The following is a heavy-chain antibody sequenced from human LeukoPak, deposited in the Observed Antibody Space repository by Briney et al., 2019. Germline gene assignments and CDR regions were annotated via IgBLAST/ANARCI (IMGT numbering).Heavy chain of an antibody. V-gene: IGHV3-72*01. CDR2: SRNKASSYTT. CDR1: GFKFSDHY. J-gene: IGHJ3*02. Sequence: GGSQRLSCAASGFKFSDHYIDWVRQAPGKGLEWVGRSRNKASSYTTEYAASVEGRFTISRDVSESSLYLQMNSLRTEDTAVYYCAKDLKTASGAFDIWGQGTMVTVSS. D-gene: IGHD2-21*02. CDR3: AKDLKTASGAFDI.